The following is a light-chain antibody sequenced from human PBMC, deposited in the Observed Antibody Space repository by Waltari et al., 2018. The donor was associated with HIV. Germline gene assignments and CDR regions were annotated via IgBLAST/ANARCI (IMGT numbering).Light chain of an antibody. CDR2: EVT. J-gene: IGLJ3*02. V-gene: IGLV2-14*01. CDR1: TSDVGGYDY. Sequence: QSALTQPASVSGSPGQSITISCTGTTSDVGGYDYVSWYRQQPGKVPKLIIYEVTRRPSGVSSRFSGSKSGSTASLTISGLQAADESDYYCSSYTSRSTWVFGGGTKVTVL. CDR3: SSYTSRSTWV.